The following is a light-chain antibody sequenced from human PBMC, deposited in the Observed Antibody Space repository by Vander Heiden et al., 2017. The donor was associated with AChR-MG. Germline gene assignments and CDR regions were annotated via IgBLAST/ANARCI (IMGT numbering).Light chain of an antibody. CDR2: GAS. V-gene: IGKV3-20*01. CDR1: QSVSSSY. Sequence: IFSAQSPSTLSLSPGERATLSCRASQSVSSSYLAWYQQKPGQAPRLLIYGASSRATGIPDRFSGSGSGTDFTLTISRLEPEDFAVYYCQQYGSSLGWTFGQGTKVEIK. CDR3: QQYGSSLGWT. J-gene: IGKJ1*01.